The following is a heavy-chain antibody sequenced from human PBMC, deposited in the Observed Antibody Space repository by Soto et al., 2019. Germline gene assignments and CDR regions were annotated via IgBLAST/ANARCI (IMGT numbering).Heavy chain of an antibody. V-gene: IGHV3-11*01. CDR1: RFPFIDYY. CDR3: ARDTAFISSGLFNP. CDR2: ISDSATTM. Sequence: SLRISCAASRFPFIDYYMSWIRQAPGKGLEWISHISDSATTMYYADSVKGRFTISRDNARKSLFLHMNSLRAEDTAVYYCARDTAFISSGLFNPWGQGTLVTVSS. J-gene: IGHJ5*02. D-gene: IGHD3-22*01.